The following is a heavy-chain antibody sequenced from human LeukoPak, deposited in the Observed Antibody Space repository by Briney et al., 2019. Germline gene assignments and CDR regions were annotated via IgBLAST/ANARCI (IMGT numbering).Heavy chain of an antibody. CDR2: ISAYNGNT. CDR3: VRYSDSSGIPDY. V-gene: IGHV1-18*01. J-gene: IGHJ4*02. CDR1: GYTFTSYG. Sequence: GASVKVSCKASGYTFTSYGISWVRQAPGQGLEWMGWISAYNGNTNYAQKFQGRITMTTDTSTSTAYMDLRSLRSDDTAVYYCVRYSDSSGIPDYWGQGTLVIVSS. D-gene: IGHD3-22*01.